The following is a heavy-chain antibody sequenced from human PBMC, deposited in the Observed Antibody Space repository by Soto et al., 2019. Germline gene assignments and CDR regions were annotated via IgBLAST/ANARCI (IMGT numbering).Heavy chain of an antibody. J-gene: IGHJ4*02. CDR1: GGSISSYY. D-gene: IGHD6-13*01. CDR2: IYNSGST. V-gene: IGHV4-59*08. Sequence: SETLSLTCTVSGGSISSYYWSWIRQPPGKGLEWIGYIYNSGSTNYNPSLKSRVTISVDTSKNQFSLKLSSATAADTAVYYCARGSTGYSSSWYRYWGQGTLVTVSS. CDR3: ARGSTGYSSSWYRY.